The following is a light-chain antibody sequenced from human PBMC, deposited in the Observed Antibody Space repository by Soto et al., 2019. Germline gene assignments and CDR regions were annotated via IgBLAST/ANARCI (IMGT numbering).Light chain of an antibody. CDR1: QSVSSSY. V-gene: IGKV3-20*01. CDR2: GAS. J-gene: IGKJ4*01. Sequence: EIVLTQSPGTLSLSPGERATLSCRASQSVSSSYLAWYQQKPGQAPRLLSYGASSRATGIPDRFSGSGSGIDFTLTISRLEPEDFAVYYGQQYGSSPLTFGGGTKVESK. CDR3: QQYGSSPLT.